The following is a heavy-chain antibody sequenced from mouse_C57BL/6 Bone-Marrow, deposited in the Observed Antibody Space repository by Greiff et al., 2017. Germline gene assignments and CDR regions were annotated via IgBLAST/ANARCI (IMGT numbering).Heavy chain of an antibody. V-gene: IGHV1-61*01. J-gene: IGHJ2*01. CDR2: IYPSDSET. Sequence: QVQLQQPGAELVRPGSSVKLSCKASGYTFTSYWMDWVKQRPGQGLEWIGNIYPSDSETHYNQKFKDKATLTVDKSSSTAYMQLSSLTAEDSAVCYCARRSYFDYWGQGTTLTVSS. CDR3: ARRSYFDY. CDR1: GYTFTSYW.